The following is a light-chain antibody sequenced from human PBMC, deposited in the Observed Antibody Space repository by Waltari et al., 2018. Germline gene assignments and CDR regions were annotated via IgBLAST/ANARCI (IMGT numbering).Light chain of an antibody. Sequence: QPASVSGSPGQSITISCTGTSNDVGFYNYVSWYQQHPGKAPKVIIYEVSNRPSGISNRFSGSKSGNTASLTISGLQPEDEADYHCSAYTSTSALVFGTGTKVTVL. V-gene: IGLV2-14*01. CDR1: SNDVGFYNY. CDR3: SAYTSTSALV. CDR2: EVS. J-gene: IGLJ1*01.